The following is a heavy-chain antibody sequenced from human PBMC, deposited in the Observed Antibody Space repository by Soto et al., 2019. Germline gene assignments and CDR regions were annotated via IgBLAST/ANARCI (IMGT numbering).Heavy chain of an antibody. CDR2: IYWDDDK. J-gene: IGHJ5*02. Sequence: QITLKESGPTLVKPTQTLTLTCTFSGFSLSTSGVGVAWIRQPPGKALEWLALIYWDDDKRYSPSLKSRLTITKDAPKTQVVLTMTKMDPVDTATYYCAPGTEKFDPWGQGTLVTVSS. CDR3: APGTEKFDP. V-gene: IGHV2-5*02. CDR1: GFSLSTSGVG.